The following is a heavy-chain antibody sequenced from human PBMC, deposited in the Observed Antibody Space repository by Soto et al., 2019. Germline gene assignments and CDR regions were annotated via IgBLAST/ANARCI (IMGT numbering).Heavy chain of an antibody. CDR3: ATSSEGVFDY. CDR1: GFTFSSYA. CDR2: ISYDGSNK. V-gene: IGHV3-30-3*01. Sequence: QVQLVESGGGVVQPGRSLRLSCAASGFTFSSYAMHWVRQAPGKGLEWVAVISYDGSNKYYADSVKSRFTISRDNSKNTLYLQMNSLRAEDTAVYYCATSSEGVFDYWGQGPLVTVSS. J-gene: IGHJ4*02.